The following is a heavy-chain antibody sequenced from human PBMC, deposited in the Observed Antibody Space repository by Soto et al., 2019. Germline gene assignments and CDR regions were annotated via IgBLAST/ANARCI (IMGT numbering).Heavy chain of an antibody. V-gene: IGHV2-5*02. CDR1: GFSLSTSGVG. CDR2: IYWDDDK. D-gene: IGHD3-3*01. J-gene: IGHJ5*02. Sequence: QITLKESGPPLVKPTQTLTLTWTFSGFSLSTSGVGVGWIRQPPGKALMCLALIYWDDDKRYSPSLKSRLTITKDTSKNQVVLTMTNMDPVDTATYYCAHIPYDSLHVGPVWFAPWGQGTLVTVSS. CDR3: AHIPYDSLHVGPVWFAP.